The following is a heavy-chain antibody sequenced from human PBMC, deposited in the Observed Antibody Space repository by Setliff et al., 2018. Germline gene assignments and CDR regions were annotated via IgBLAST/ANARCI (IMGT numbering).Heavy chain of an antibody. V-gene: IGHV4-59*01. CDR1: GASIGNFY. D-gene: IGHD6-19*01. Sequence: NPSETLSLTCNVSGASIGNFYWTWIRQPPGKGLEWIGYVHFTGSTNYNPSLKSRVTMSVDVSKSQFSLRLSSVTAADTAVYYCARKVEQWLTPHFDYWGQGALVTVSS. J-gene: IGHJ4*02. CDR2: VHFTGST. CDR3: ARKVEQWLTPHFDY.